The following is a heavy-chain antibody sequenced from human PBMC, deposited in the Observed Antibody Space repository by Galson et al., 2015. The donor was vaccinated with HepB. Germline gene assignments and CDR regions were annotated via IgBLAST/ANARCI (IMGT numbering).Heavy chain of an antibody. CDR3: ARGRDIVVVPAATAGDAFDI. CDR1: GFTFSSYA. D-gene: IGHD2-2*01. Sequence: SLRLSCAASGFTFSSYAMSWVRQAPGKGLEWVSAISGSGGSTYYADSVKGRFTISRDNSKNTLYLQMNSLRAEDTAVYYCARGRDIVVVPAATAGDAFDIWGQGTMVTVSS. CDR2: ISGSGGST. V-gene: IGHV3-23*01. J-gene: IGHJ3*02.